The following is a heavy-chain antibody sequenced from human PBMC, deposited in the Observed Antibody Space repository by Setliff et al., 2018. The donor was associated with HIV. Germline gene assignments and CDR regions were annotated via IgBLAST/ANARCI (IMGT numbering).Heavy chain of an antibody. J-gene: IGHJ6*03. CDR3: AKSFNSGPTNWNIDV. V-gene: IGHV3-30*02. D-gene: IGHD1-20*01. CDR2: IQYDESNK. CDR1: GLTFSRYG. Sequence: GGSLRLSCAVSGLTFSRYGFHWVRQVPGKGLDWVTFIQYDESNKYYGDSVRGRFTISRDNSKNTLYLQMNSLRSEDTAVYFCAKSFNSGPTNWNIDVWGTGTTVTVSS.